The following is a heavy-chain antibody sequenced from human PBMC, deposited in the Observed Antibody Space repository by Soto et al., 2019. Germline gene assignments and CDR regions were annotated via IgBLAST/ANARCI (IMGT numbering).Heavy chain of an antibody. D-gene: IGHD2-15*01. J-gene: IGHJ5*02. CDR3: ARTAIYCSGGSCYGWFDP. V-gene: IGHV4-61*08. CDR2: IYYSGST. Sequence: SETLSLTCTDSGGSISRGAYYWGWIRQPPGNGLEWIGYIYYSGSTNYNPSLKSRVTIPVDTSKNQFSLKLSSVTAADTAVYYCARTAIYCSGGSCYGWFDPWGQGTLVTVSS. CDR1: GGSISRGAYY.